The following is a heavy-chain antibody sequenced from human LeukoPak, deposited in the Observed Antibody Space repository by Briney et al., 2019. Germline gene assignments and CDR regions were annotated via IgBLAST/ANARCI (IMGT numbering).Heavy chain of an antibody. J-gene: IGHJ6*03. V-gene: IGHV3-30*04. Sequence: GGSLRLSCAASGFTFSSYAMHWVRQAPGKGLEWVAVISYHGSNKYYADSVKGRFTISRDNSKNSLYLQMDGLRAEDTAVYYCARYDYGDYEDYFYYMDVWGKGTAVSVSS. CDR1: GFTFSSYA. CDR2: ISYHGSNK. D-gene: IGHD4-17*01. CDR3: ARYDYGDYEDYFYYMDV.